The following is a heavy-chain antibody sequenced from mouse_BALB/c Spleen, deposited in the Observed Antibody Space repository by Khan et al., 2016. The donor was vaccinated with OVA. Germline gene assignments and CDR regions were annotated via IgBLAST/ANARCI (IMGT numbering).Heavy chain of an antibody. V-gene: IGHV1-54*01. CDR2: INPGSGSP. J-gene: IGHJ2*01. CDR3: ARDDYGNFLYFDY. Sequence: QVPLKESGGEVIRPGTSVKVSCKASGYAFTHYLIEWVKQRPGQGLEWIGVINPGSGSPNYNEKFKGKAILTADKSSSTAYMQLSSLTSDDSAVYFCARDDYGNFLYFDYWGQGTTLTVSS. CDR1: GYAFTHYL. D-gene: IGHD2-1*01.